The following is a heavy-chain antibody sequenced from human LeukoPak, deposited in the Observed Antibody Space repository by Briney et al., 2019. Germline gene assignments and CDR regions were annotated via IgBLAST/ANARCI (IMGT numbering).Heavy chain of an antibody. J-gene: IGHJ4*02. CDR2: IYYSGST. CDR1: GGSISSSSYY. V-gene: IGHV4-39*01. CDR3: ARQKVATGYYFDY. Sequence: PSETLSLTCTVSGGSISSSSYYRGWIRQPPGKGLEWIGSIYYSGSTYYNPSLKSRVTISVDTSKNQFSLKLSSVTAADTAVYYCARQKVATGYYFDYWGQGTLVTVSS. D-gene: IGHD5-12*01.